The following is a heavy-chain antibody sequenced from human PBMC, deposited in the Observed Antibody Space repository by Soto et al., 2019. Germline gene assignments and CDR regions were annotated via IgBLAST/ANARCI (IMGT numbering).Heavy chain of an antibody. CDR1: GYTLTSYG. V-gene: IGHV1-18*01. CDR3: AREYCRGGSCYGGGY. J-gene: IGHJ4*02. D-gene: IGHD2-15*01. Sequence: QVQLVQSGAEVKEPGASVKVSCKASGYTLTSYGISWVRQAPGQGLDWMGWISTYNRNTKYPHKFQDRVTMTTATSTSTAYMELRSLKSDDTAVYYCAREYCRGGSCYGGGYWGQGTLVTVSS. CDR2: ISTYNRNT.